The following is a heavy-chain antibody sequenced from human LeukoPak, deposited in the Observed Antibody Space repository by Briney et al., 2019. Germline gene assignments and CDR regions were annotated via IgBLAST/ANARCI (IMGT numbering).Heavy chain of an antibody. J-gene: IGHJ4*02. CDR2: IYYSGST. CDR1: GGSISSGDYY. CDR3: ARGFGLYYFDY. D-gene: IGHD3-10*01. V-gene: IGHV4-30-4*01. Sequence: QVQLQESGPGLVKPSQTLSLTCTVSGGSISSGDYYWSWIRQPPGKGLEWVGYIYYSGSTYYNPSLKSRVSISVDTSKNHFSLKLSSVTAADTAVYYCARGFGLYYFDYWGQGTLVTVSS.